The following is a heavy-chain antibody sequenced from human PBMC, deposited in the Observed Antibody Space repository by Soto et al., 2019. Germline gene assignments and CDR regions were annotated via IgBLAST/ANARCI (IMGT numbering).Heavy chain of an antibody. V-gene: IGHV4-59*01. J-gene: IGHJ5*02. D-gene: IGHD2-15*01. Sequence: SETLSLTCTVSGGSISSYYWSWIRQPPGKGLEWIGYIYYSGSTNYNPSLKSRVTISVDTSKNQFSLKLSSVTAADTAVYYCARRVVVAANLQTHNWFDPWGQGTLVTVSS. CDR3: ARRVVVAANLQTHNWFDP. CDR1: GGSISSYY. CDR2: IYYSGST.